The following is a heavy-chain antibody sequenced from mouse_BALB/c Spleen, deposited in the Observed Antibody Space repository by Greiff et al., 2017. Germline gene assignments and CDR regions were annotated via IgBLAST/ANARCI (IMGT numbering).Heavy chain of an antibody. CDR3: ASRATATWDDY. CDR2: IAPGSGST. D-gene: IGHD1-2*01. V-gene: IGHV1S41*01. J-gene: IGHJ2*01. CDR1: GYTFTSYW. Sequence: DLVKPGASVKLSCKASGYTFTSYWINWIKQRPGQGLEWIGRIAPGSGSTYYNEMFKGKATLTVDTSSSTAYIQLSSLSSEDSAVYFCASRATATWDDYWGQGTTLTVSS.